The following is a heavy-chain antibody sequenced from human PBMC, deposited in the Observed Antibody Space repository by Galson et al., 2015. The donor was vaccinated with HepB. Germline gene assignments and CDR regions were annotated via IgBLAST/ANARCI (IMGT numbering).Heavy chain of an antibody. V-gene: IGHV3-23*01. J-gene: IGHJ3*01. CDR1: GIIFSNYG. CDR3: AIPGGVTTKWFGTDAFDF. CDR2: ISGSGGNT. D-gene: IGHD1-1*01. Sequence: SLRLSCAASGIIFSNYGMSWVRQAPGKGLEWVSIISGSGGNTDYADSVKGRFTISRDNSKSTLYLQMNGLRAEDTAVYYCAIPGGVTTKWFGTDAFDFWGQGTMVTVSS.